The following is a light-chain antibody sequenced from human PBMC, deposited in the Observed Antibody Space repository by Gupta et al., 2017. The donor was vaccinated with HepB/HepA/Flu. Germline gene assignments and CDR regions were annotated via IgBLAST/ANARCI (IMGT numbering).Light chain of an antibody. CDR1: ESVSSSY. CDR3: QQYDSSPRT. V-gene: IGKV3-20*01. Sequence: EIVLTQPPANLSLSPGERATLSCSASESVSSSYLAWYQQKPGQAPRLLIYGASSRATGIPDRFSGSGSGTDVTLTISRLEPEDFAVYYCQQYDSSPRTFGQGTKLEIK. CDR2: GAS. J-gene: IGKJ2*01.